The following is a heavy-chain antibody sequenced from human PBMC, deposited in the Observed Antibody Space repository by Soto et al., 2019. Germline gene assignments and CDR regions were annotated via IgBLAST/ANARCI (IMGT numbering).Heavy chain of an antibody. V-gene: IGHV3-11*01. J-gene: IGHJ4*02. CDR2: ISSSGSTI. D-gene: IGHD3-10*01. CDR1: GFTFSDYY. Sequence: GGSLRLSCAASGFTFSDYYMSWIRQAPGKGLEWVSYISSSGSTIYYADSVKGRFTISRDNTKNSLYLQMNSLRAEDTAVYYCASPQRYYGSGNLYYWGQGTLVTVSS. CDR3: ASPQRYYGSGNLYY.